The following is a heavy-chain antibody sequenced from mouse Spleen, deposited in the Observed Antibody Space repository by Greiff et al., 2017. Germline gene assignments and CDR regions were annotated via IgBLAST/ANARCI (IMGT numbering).Heavy chain of an antibody. J-gene: IGHJ4*01. CDR2: IWSDGST. D-gene: IGHD2-13*01. CDR3: ARHGGDYPYYAMDY. V-gene: IGHV2-6-1*01. CDR1: GFSLTSYG. Sequence: QVQLQQSGPGLVAPSQSLSITCTISGFSLTSYGVHWVRQPPGKGLEWLVVIWSDGSTTYNSALKSRLSISKDNSKSQVFLKVNSLQADDTAMYYCARHGGDYPYYAMDYWGQGTSVTVSS.